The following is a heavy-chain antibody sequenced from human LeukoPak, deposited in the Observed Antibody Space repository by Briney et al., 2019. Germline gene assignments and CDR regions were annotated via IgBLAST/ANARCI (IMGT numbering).Heavy chain of an antibody. Sequence: GASVKVSCKASGYTFTSYAMHWVRQAPGQRLEWMGWINAGNGNTKYSQKFQGRVTITRDTSASTAYMELSSLRSEDTAVYYCARDLRVVPAAPPHTKFDPWGQGTLVTVSS. CDR2: INAGNGNT. D-gene: IGHD2-2*01. J-gene: IGHJ5*02. V-gene: IGHV1-3*01. CDR1: GYTFTSYA. CDR3: ARDLRVVPAAPPHTKFDP.